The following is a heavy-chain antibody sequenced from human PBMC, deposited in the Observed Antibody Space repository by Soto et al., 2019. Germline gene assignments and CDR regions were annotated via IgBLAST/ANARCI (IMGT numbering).Heavy chain of an antibody. CDR3: AKDPRYCSSTSCSNWFDP. V-gene: IGHV3-23*01. CDR2: ISGSGGST. J-gene: IGHJ5*02. D-gene: IGHD2-2*01. CDR1: GFTFSSYA. Sequence: GSLRLSCAASGFTFSSYAMSWVRQAPGKGLEWVSAISGSGGSTYYADSVKGRFTISRDNSKNTLYLQMNSLRAEDTAVYYCAKDPRYCSSTSCSNWFDPWGQGTLVTVSS.